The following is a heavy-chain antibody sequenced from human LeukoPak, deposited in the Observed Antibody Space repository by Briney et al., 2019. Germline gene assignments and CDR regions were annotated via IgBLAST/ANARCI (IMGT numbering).Heavy chain of an antibody. D-gene: IGHD2-15*01. CDR2: INHSGGT. CDR3: ARDNAPVLGYCSGGSCYMIYNWFDP. J-gene: IGHJ5*02. Sequence: SETLSLTRAVYGGSFSDYSWTWIRQPPGKGLQWIGEINHSGGTNHNPSLMSRVIMSVDTSKNQISLKLSSVTAADTAVYYCARDNAPVLGYCSGGSCYMIYNWFDPWGQGTLVTVSS. V-gene: IGHV4-34*01. CDR1: GGSFSDYS.